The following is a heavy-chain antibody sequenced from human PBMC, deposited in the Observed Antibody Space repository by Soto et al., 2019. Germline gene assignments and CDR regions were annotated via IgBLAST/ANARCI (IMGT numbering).Heavy chain of an antibody. V-gene: IGHV3-23*01. D-gene: IGHD2-15*01. CDR1: GFIFSDYA. J-gene: IGHJ3*02. CDR2: MGGANGDT. Sequence: GGSLRLSCAASGFIFSDYAMSWFRQAPGKGLEWVAGMGGANGDTYYAESVRGRFAIFRDNSKSTLFLQLNSLRAEDTAVYFCAKDGVDHNSVWDPFDIWGQGTLVTVSS. CDR3: AKDGVDHNSVWDPFDI.